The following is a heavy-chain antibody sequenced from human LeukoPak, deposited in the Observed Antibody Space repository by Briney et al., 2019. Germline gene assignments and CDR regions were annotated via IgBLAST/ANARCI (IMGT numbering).Heavy chain of an antibody. CDR1: GFTFSSYG. Sequence: GGSLRLSCAASGFTFSSYGMHWVRQAPGKGLEWVAVISYDGSNKYYADFVKGRFTISRDNSKNTLYLQMNSLRAEDTAVYYCTRETWIQLWLRSYYYGMDVWGQGTTVTVSS. CDR2: ISYDGSNK. V-gene: IGHV3-30*03. J-gene: IGHJ6*02. D-gene: IGHD5-18*01. CDR3: TRETWIQLWLRSYYYGMDV.